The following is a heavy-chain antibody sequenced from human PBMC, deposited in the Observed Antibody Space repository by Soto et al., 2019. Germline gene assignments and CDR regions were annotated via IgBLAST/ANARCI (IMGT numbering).Heavy chain of an antibody. CDR1: GGTFSSYA. J-gene: IGHJ5*02. V-gene: IGHV1-69*12. D-gene: IGHD2-15*01. CDR2: IIPIFGTA. CDR3: AREVVVAATGWFDP. Sequence: QVQLVQSGAEVKKPGSSVKVSCKASGGTFSSYAISWVRQAPGQGLEWMGGIIPIFGTANYAQKFQGRVTITADESTSTASMALSSLRSEDTAVYYCAREVVVAATGWFDPWGQGTLVTVSS.